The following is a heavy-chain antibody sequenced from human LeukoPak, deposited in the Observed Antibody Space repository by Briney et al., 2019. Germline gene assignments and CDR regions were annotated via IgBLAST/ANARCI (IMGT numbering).Heavy chain of an antibody. D-gene: IGHD3-3*01. CDR3: ARHPPNHDFWSGYYYYYMDV. V-gene: IGHV4-4*09. CDR1: GGSISSYY. J-gene: IGHJ6*03. Sequence: SETLSHTCTVSGGSISSYYWSWIRQPPGKGLEWIGYIYTSGSTNYNPSRKSRVTISVDTSKNQFSLKLSSVTAADTAVYYCARHPPNHDFWSGYYYYYMDVWGKGTTATVSS. CDR2: IYTSGST.